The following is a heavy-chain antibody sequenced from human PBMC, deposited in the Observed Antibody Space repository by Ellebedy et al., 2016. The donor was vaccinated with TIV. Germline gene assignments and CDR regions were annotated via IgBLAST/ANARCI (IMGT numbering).Heavy chain of an antibody. CDR2: IYYDGTA. J-gene: IGHJ4*02. Sequence: MPSETLSLTCSVSGVSLTTTYYYWGWIRQSPGKGLEWIGSIYYDGTAFYNPSLKSRVTISVDTSKNQFSLKLSSVTAADTAVFYCASGFSYGLLDYWGQGTLVAVSS. D-gene: IGHD5-18*01. CDR3: ASGFSYGLLDY. V-gene: IGHV4-39*07. CDR1: GVSLTTTYYY.